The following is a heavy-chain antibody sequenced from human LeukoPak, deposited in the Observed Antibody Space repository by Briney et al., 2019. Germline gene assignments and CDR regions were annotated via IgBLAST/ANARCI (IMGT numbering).Heavy chain of an antibody. CDR2: MNPNSGNT. Sequence: ASVTVSFTASGYTFTSYDINWVRQAPGQGMEWMGWMNPNSGNTGYAQKFQDGVTMTRNTSISTAYMELSSLRSEDTAVYYCARSRGYCSSTICYRYWGQGTLVTVSS. V-gene: IGHV1-8*01. CDR3: ARSRGYCSSTICYRY. J-gene: IGHJ4*02. D-gene: IGHD2-2*02. CDR1: GYTFTSYD.